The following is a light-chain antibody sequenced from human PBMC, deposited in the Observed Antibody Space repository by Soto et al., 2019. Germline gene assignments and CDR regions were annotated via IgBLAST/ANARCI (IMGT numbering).Light chain of an antibody. CDR1: QSIDGW. Sequence: DIQMTQYQSTLSASVGDRVTITCRASQSIDGWLAWYQQKPGKAPKLLIYKASNLESGVPSRFSGSGSGKEFTLTISSLQADDFATYYCQQSYSSPTTFGQGTRLEIK. J-gene: IGKJ5*01. CDR2: KAS. V-gene: IGKV1-5*03. CDR3: QQSYSSPTT.